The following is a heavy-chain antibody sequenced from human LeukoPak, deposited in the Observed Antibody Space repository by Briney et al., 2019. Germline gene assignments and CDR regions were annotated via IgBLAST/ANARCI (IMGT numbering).Heavy chain of an antibody. Sequence: GGSLRLSCAASGFTFSSYAMSWVRQAPGKGLEWVSAISGSGGSTYYADSVKGRFTISRDNSKNTLYLQMNSLRAEDTAVYYRAKRGGYYGSGSYWPYYYYGMDVWGQGTTVTVSS. CDR2: ISGSGGST. V-gene: IGHV3-23*01. D-gene: IGHD3-10*01. CDR1: GFTFSSYA. CDR3: AKRGGYYGSGSYWPYYYYGMDV. J-gene: IGHJ6*02.